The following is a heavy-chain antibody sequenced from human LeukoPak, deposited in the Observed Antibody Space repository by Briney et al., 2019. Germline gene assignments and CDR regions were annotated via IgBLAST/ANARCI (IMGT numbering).Heavy chain of an antibody. Sequence: SQTLSLTCAVSGGSISSGGYSWSWIRQPPGKGLEWIGYIYHSGSTDYNPSLKSRVTISVDTSKNQFSLKLSSVTAADTAVYYCARRRRNFIAVAGYFDYWGQGTLVTVSS. CDR2: IYHSGST. CDR3: ARRRRNFIAVAGYFDY. V-gene: IGHV4-30-2*01. D-gene: IGHD6-19*01. CDR1: GGSISSGGYS. J-gene: IGHJ4*02.